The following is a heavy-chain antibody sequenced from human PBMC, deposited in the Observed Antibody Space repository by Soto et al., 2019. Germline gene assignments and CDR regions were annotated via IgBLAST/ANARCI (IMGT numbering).Heavy chain of an antibody. V-gene: IGHV3-23*01. J-gene: IGHJ3*02. CDR3: ASPPAYNGTHSAWDAFHI. CDR2: ITGSGGSR. Sequence: HPVGSLRLSCAASVLTFSRNAMSCVRHSPGKWPEWIAGITGSGGSRYYADSVKGRFTISRDNSKNTLFLQMNSLRVEDTALYYCASPPAYNGTHSAWDAFHIWGQATRISVS. D-gene: IGHD1-26*01. CDR1: VLTFSRNA.